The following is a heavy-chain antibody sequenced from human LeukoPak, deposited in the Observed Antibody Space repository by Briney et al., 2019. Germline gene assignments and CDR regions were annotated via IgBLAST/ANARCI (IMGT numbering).Heavy chain of an antibody. CDR2: IKQDETEK. CDR1: GFTFSNFW. D-gene: IGHD6-19*01. CDR3: TRLQIAVAGPNWFDP. J-gene: IGHJ5*02. V-gene: IGHV3-7*01. Sequence: GGSLRLSCTASGFTFSNFWMRWVRQAPGKGLEWVANIKQDETEKFYLGSVKGRFTISRDNAKNSLYLQMNGLRVEDTAVYYCTRLQIAVAGPNWFDPWGQGTLVTVSS.